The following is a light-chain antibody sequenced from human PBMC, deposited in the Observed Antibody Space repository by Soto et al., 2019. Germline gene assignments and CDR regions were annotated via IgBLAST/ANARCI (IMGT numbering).Light chain of an antibody. Sequence: QYALTQPASVSGSPGQSITISCTGTSSDVGAYTFVSWYQQHPDKVPKLMIFAVSSRPSGVSDRFSGSKSGNTASLTISGLQPEDEADYYCSSYTSSSTHVFGSGTKLTVL. CDR3: SSYTSSSTHV. V-gene: IGLV2-14*03. CDR2: AVS. CDR1: SSDVGAYTF. J-gene: IGLJ1*01.